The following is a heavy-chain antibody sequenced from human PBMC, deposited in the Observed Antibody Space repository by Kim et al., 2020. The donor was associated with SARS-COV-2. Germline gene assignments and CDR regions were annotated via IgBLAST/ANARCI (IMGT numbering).Heavy chain of an antibody. CDR2: DSDT. J-gene: IGHJ4*02. V-gene: IGHV5-51*01. CDR3: AREGFDY. Sequence: DSDTRYSPAFQGQVTISADKSISTAYLQWSSLKASDTAMYYCAREGFDYWGQGTLVTVSS.